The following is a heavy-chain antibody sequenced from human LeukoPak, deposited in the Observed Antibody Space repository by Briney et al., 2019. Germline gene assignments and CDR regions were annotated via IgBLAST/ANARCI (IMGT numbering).Heavy chain of an antibody. CDR2: IYYSGST. D-gene: IGHD4-17*01. CDR1: GGSISSYY. V-gene: IGHV4-59*01. J-gene: IGHJ4*02. Sequence: PSETLSLTCTVSGGSISSYYWSWIRQPPGKGLEWIGYIYYSGSTNYNPSLKSRVTISVDTSKNHFFLKLTSVTAADTAVYYCARDLDTAWDYWGQGTLVTVSS. CDR3: ARDLDTAWDY.